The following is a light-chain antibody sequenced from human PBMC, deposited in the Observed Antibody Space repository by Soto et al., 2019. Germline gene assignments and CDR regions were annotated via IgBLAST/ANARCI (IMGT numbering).Light chain of an antibody. CDR1: RSISSH. Sequence: EIMMTQSPATLSVSPGERVTLSCRASRSISSHLAWYQQKPGQAPRLLMYDASTRAADIPARFSGSGSGTEFTLTISSLQPEDFATYYCQQHGQWPITFGQGTRLEIK. V-gene: IGKV3-15*01. CDR2: DAS. CDR3: QQHGQWPIT. J-gene: IGKJ5*01.